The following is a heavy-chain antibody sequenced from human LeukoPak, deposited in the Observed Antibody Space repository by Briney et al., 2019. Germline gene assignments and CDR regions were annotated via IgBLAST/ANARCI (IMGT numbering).Heavy chain of an antibody. CDR1: GGSISSYY. CDR2: IYYSGST. D-gene: IGHD3-9*01. CDR3: ARESYDILTGYYMDV. Sequence: PSETLSLTCTVSGGSISSYYWSWIRQPPGKGLEWIGYIYYSGSTSYNPSLKSRVTISVDTSKNQFSLKLSSVTAADTAVYYCARESYDILTGYYMDVWGKGTTVTISS. J-gene: IGHJ6*03. V-gene: IGHV4-59*01.